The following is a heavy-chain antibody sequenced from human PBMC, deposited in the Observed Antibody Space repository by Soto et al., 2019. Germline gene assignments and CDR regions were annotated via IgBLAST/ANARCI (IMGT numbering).Heavy chain of an antibody. D-gene: IGHD3-3*01. CDR3: ARDNSRVAIFGVVIITRTFDY. CDR1: GSTFTSYA. Sequence: ASVKVSCNSSGSTFTSYAMHCVRHSPGQRLEWIGWINAGNGNTKYSQKFQGRVTITRDTSASTAYMELSSLRPEDTAVYYCARDNSRVAIFGVVIITRTFDYWGQGTLVTVSS. J-gene: IGHJ4*02. CDR2: INAGNGNT. V-gene: IGHV1-3*01.